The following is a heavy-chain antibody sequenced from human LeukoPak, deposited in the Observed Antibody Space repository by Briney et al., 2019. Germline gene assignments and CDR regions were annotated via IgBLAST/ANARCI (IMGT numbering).Heavy chain of an antibody. V-gene: IGHV4-31*03. CDR2: IYYTGST. CDR1: GGSINRSGYY. CDR3: ARGLTMIVVATLIDAFDI. Sequence: PSETLSLTCTVSGGSINRSGYYWSWIRQPPGKGLEWIGYIYYTGSTNYNPSLKSRLTMSVDTSENKFSLKLASVTAADTAVYYCARGLTMIVVATLIDAFDIWGQGTMVTVSS. J-gene: IGHJ3*02. D-gene: IGHD3-22*01.